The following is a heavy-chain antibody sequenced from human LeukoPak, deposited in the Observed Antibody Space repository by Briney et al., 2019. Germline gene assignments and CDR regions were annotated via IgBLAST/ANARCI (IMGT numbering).Heavy chain of an antibody. CDR2: IYYTGNT. CDR3: ARGRVAYSAYYFDY. CDR1: GDSITNYF. V-gene: IGHV4-59*01. D-gene: IGHD2-15*01. J-gene: IGHJ4*02. Sequence: SETLSLTCTVSGDSITNYFWSWLRQPPGKGLEWIGYIYYTGNTNYKPSLKSRVTMSVDTSTNQFSLRLRSVTAADTAVYYCARGRVAYSAYYFDYWGRGTLVTVSS.